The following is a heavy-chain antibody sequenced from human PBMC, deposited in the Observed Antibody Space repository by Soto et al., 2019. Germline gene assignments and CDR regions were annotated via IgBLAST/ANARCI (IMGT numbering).Heavy chain of an antibody. CDR3: ARLYSYGYVGSGYYGMDV. V-gene: IGHV4-30-4*01. CDR2: IYYSGST. Sequence: SETLSLTCTVSGGSISSGDYYWSWIRQPPGKGLEWIGYIYYSGSTYYNPSLKSRVTISVDTSKNQFSLKLSSVTAADTAVYYCARLYSYGYVGSGYYGMDVWGQGTTVTVSS. J-gene: IGHJ6*02. D-gene: IGHD5-18*01. CDR1: GGSISSGDYY.